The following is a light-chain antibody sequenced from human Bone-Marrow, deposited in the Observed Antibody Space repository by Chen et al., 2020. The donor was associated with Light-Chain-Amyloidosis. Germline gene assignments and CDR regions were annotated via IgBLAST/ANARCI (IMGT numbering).Light chain of an antibody. V-gene: IGLV3-25*03. CDR2: KDS. CDR3: QSADSSGSYLVI. J-gene: IGLJ2*01. Sequence: SYELTQPPSVSVSPGQTARITCSGDDLPTKYAYWYQQKPGQAPVLVIYKDSERPLGIPERFSGSSSGTTVTLTISGVQAEDEADYYCQSADSSGSYLVIFGGGTKLTVL. CDR1: DLPTKY.